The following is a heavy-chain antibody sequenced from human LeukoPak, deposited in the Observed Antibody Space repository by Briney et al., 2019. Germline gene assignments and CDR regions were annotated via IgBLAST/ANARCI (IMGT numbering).Heavy chain of an antibody. D-gene: IGHD5-18*01. CDR1: GFTFSSYW. CDR2: INSDGSST. Sequence: GGSLRLSCAASGFTFSSYWMHWVRQAPGKGLVWVSRINSDGSSTSYADSVKGRFTISRDNAKNTLYLQMGSLRAEDMAVYYCARDMANTAMVTESYYYYYMDVWGKGTTVTVSS. J-gene: IGHJ6*03. CDR3: ARDMANTAMVTESYYYYYMDV. V-gene: IGHV3-74*01.